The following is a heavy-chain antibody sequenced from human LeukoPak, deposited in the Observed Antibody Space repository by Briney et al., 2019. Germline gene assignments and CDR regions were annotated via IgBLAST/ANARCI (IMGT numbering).Heavy chain of an antibody. CDR2: ISDDGSRQ. J-gene: IGHJ4*02. V-gene: IGHV3-30-3*01. D-gene: IGHD3-10*01. CDR3: VKDRTGTYTLDY. CDR1: GFTFSNYA. Sequence: PGGSLRLSCAATGFTFSNYAIHWGRQAPGKGVEGVAFISDDGSRQHYADSVKGRFTISRDNSKNTLNLQMNSLRAEDTAVYYCVKDRTGTYTLDYWGQGTLVTVSS.